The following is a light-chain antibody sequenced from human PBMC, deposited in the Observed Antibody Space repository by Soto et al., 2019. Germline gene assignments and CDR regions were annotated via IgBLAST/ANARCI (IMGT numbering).Light chain of an antibody. CDR3: QVWDSGSDHVV. CDR1: NIGGES. J-gene: IGLJ2*01. V-gene: IGLV3-21*04. Sequence: SYELTQSPSVSVAPGETARITCGGINIGGESVHWYQQKPGQAPVLVIYYNTDRPSGIPERFSGSNSGNTATLTISRVEVGDEADYYCQVWDSGSDHVVFGGGTKLTVL. CDR2: YNT.